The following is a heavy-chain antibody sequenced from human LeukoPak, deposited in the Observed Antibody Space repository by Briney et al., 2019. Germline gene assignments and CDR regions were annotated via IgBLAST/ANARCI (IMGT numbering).Heavy chain of an antibody. CDR3: ATLPTDYYDSSGYLDY. CDR1: GYTFTSYG. Sequence: ASVKVSCKASGYTFTSYGISWVRQAPGQGLEWMGWISAYNGNTNYAQKLQGRVTMTEDTSTDTAYMELSSLRSEDTAVYYCATLPTDYYDSSGYLDYWGQGTLVTVSS. CDR2: ISAYNGNT. J-gene: IGHJ4*02. D-gene: IGHD3-22*01. V-gene: IGHV1-18*01.